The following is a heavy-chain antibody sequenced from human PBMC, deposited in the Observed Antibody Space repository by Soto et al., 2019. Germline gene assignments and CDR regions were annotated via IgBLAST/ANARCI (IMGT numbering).Heavy chain of an antibody. V-gene: IGHV3-30*18. CDR2: ISYDGSNK. CDR3: AKMFGESNRL. Sequence: PGGSLRLSCAASGFTFSSYGMHWVRQAPGKGLEWVAVISYDGSNKYYADSVKGRFTISRDNSKNTLYLQMNSLRAEDTAVYYCAKMFGESNRLWGQGTLVTVSS. J-gene: IGHJ4*02. CDR1: GFTFSSYG. D-gene: IGHD3-10*02.